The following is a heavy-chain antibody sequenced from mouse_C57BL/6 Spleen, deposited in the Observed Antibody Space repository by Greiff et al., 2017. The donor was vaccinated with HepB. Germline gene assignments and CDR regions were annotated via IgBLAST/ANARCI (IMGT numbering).Heavy chain of an antibody. J-gene: IGHJ2*01. CDR2: IDPETGGT. Sequence: VQLQQSGAELVRPGASVTLSCKASGYTFTDYEMHWVKQTPVHGLEWIGAIDPETGGTAYNQKFKGKAILTADKSSSTAYMELRSLTSEDSAVYYCTSYLYYFDDWGQGTTLTVSS. CDR1: GYTFTDYE. V-gene: IGHV1-15*01. CDR3: TSYLYYFDD. D-gene: IGHD5-1*01.